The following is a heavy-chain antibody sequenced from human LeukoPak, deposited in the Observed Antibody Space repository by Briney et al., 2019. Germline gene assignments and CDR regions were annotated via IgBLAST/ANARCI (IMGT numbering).Heavy chain of an antibody. D-gene: IGHD5-18*01. J-gene: IGHJ6*03. CDR1: GGSFSGYY. V-gene: IGHV4-34*01. CDR3: ARFPGRQLWFVGYMDV. Sequence: SETLSLTCAVYGGSFSGYYWSWIRQPPGKGLEWIGEINHSGSTNYNPSLESRVTISVDTSKNQFSLKLSSVTAADTAVYYCARFPGRQLWFVGYMDVWGKGTTVTVSS. CDR2: INHSGST.